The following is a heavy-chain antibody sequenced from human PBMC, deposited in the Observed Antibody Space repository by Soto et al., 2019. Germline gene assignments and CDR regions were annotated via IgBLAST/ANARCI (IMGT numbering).Heavy chain of an antibody. CDR1: GFTFSSYG. D-gene: IGHD2-15*01. V-gene: IGHV3-30*18. Sequence: QVQLVESGGGVVQPGRSLRLSCAASGFTFSSYGMHWVRQAPGKGLEWVAVISYDGSNKYYADSVKGRFTISRDNSKNTLYLQMNSLRAEDTAVYYCAKASRYCSGGSCDGFDYWGQGTLVTVSS. CDR2: ISYDGSNK. J-gene: IGHJ4*02. CDR3: AKASRYCSGGSCDGFDY.